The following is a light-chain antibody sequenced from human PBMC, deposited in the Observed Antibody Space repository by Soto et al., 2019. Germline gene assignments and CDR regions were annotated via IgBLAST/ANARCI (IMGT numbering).Light chain of an antibody. Sequence: NFMLPQPHSVSESPGTTVTISCTRRSGSIASNYVQWYQQRPGSVPTTVIYEGNQRPSGVPDRFSGSTDGSSNSASLTISGLQTEDEADYYCQSYESSTVVFGGGTKVTVL. V-gene: IGLV6-57*04. CDR3: QSYESSTVV. J-gene: IGLJ2*01. CDR1: SGSIASNY. CDR2: EGN.